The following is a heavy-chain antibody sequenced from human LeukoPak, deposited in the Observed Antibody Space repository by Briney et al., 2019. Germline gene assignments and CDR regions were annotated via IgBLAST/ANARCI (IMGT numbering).Heavy chain of an antibody. J-gene: IGHJ1*01. Sequence: PGGSLRLSCAASGFAFSSYAMSWVRQALGKGLEWVSSISSSGVSTNYADSVKGRFTTSRDNSKNTLYLQVNSLRAEDMAVYYCAKLGSSGYFQHWGQGTLVTVS. CDR2: ISSSGVST. CDR1: GFAFSSYA. V-gene: IGHV3-23*01. D-gene: IGHD3-22*01. CDR3: AKLGSSGYFQH.